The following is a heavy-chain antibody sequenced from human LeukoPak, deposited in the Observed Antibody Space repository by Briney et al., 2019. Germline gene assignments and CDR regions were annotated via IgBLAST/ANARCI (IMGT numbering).Heavy chain of an antibody. CDR2: IYPGDSDT. D-gene: IGHD2-2*01. CDR3: ASVGGCSSTTCPPHFDS. J-gene: IGHJ4*02. CDR1: TGLFTGYW. V-gene: IGHV5-51*01. Sequence: GESLKISCKGSTGLFTGYWIGWVRQMPGKGLEWMGIIYPGDSDTRYSPSFQGQVTISADKSISTAYLQWSSLKASDTAMYYCASVGGCSSTTCPPHFDSWGQGTLVTVSS.